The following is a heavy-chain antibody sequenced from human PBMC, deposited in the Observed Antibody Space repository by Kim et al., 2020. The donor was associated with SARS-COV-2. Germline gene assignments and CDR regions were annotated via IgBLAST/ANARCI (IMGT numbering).Heavy chain of an antibody. CDR3: TTAFEF. CDR2: NNDGPND. Sequence: NNDGPNDYYADYVKGRFTISRDNAKNTVYLQMNSLGAEDTAVYYCTTAFEFWGQGTLVTVSS. V-gene: IGHV3-74*01. J-gene: IGHJ4*02.